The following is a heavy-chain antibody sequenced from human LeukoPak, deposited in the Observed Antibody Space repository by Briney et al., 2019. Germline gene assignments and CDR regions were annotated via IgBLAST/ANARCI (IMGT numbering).Heavy chain of an antibody. J-gene: IGHJ6*02. Sequence: GGSLRLSCAASGFTFSSYAMHWVRQDPGKGLEWVAVISYDGSNKYYADSVKGRFTISRDNSKNTLYLQMNSLRAEDTAVYYCARDSRATLVITIGGMDVWGQGTTVTVSS. CDR1: GFTFSSYA. CDR2: ISYDGSNK. D-gene: IGHD3-10*01. V-gene: IGHV3-30-3*01. CDR3: ARDSRATLVITIGGMDV.